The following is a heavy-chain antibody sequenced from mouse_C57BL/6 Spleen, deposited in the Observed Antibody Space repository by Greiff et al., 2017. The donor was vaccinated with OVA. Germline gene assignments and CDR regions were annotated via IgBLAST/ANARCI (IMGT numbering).Heavy chain of an antibody. CDR1: GYTFTSYW. D-gene: IGHD1-1*01. J-gene: IGHJ2*01. CDR2: IYPGSGST. V-gene: IGHV1-55*01. Sequence: QVQLQQPGAELVKPGASVKMSCKASGYTFTSYWITWVKQRPGQGLEWIGDIYPGSGSTNYNEKFKSKATLTVDTSSSTSYMQLSSLTSEDSAVYYCARDYYGSSYYFDYWGQGTTLTVSS. CDR3: ARDYYGSSYYFDY.